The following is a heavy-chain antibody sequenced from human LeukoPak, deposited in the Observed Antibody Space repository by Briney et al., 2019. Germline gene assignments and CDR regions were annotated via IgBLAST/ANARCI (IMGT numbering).Heavy chain of an antibody. CDR2: IQQDGSEK. J-gene: IGHJ4*02. CDR3: ARDRGFSYGIDF. Sequence: PGGSLRLSCAASGFTFSDYWMSWVRQAPGKGLEWVANIQQDGSEKYYVDSMKGRFPLSRDNAKKSLFLQVGSLRGEDTAVYYCARDRGFSYGIDFWGQGTLVTVSS. V-gene: IGHV3-7*04. D-gene: IGHD5-18*01. CDR1: GFTFSDYW.